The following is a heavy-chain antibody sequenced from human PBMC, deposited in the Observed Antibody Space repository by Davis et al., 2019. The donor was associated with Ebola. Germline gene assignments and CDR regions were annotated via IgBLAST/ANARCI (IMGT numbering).Heavy chain of an antibody. Sequence: MPSETLSLTCAVYIGSFSGYYWSWIRQSPGKGLEWVGEINHSGSTNYNPSLRTRVTISVDTSKNQFSLKLSSVTAADTAVYYCARGAGATQLIYYYYGMDVWGQGTTVTVSS. CDR3: ARGAGATQLIYYYYGMDV. CDR2: INHSGST. V-gene: IGHV4-34*01. CDR1: IGSFSGYY. J-gene: IGHJ6*02. D-gene: IGHD1-26*01.